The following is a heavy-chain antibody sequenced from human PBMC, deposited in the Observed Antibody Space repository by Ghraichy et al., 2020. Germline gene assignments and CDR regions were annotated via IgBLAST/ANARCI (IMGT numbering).Heavy chain of an antibody. CDR3: ARGGATLDYYYGMDV. Sequence: GGSLRLSCAASGFTFSSYSMNWVRQAPGKGLEWVSSISSSSSYIYYADSVKGRFTISRDNAKNSLYLQMNSLRAEDTAVYYCARGGATLDYYYGMDVWGQGTTVTVSS. CDR1: GFTFSSYS. J-gene: IGHJ6*02. CDR2: ISSSSSYI. V-gene: IGHV3-21*01. D-gene: IGHD5-12*01.